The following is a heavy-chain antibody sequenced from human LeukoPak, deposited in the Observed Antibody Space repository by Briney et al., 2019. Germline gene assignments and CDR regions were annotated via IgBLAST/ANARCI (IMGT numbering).Heavy chain of an antibody. V-gene: IGHV3-73*01. Sequence: GGSLRLSCAASGFTFSDSPMHWVRQASGKGLEWVGRIRSKTYSYATAYAASVRGRFTVSRDDSKNTAYLQMNSLTTEDTAVYYWTSAQVSPDAFDIWGQGTMVTVSS. CDR1: GFTFSDSP. J-gene: IGHJ3*02. CDR3: TSAQVSPDAFDI. CDR2: IRSKTYSYAT. D-gene: IGHD3-22*01.